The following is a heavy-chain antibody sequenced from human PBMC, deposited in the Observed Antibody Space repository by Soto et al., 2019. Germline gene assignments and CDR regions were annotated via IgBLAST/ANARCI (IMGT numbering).Heavy chain of an antibody. Sequence: GGSLRLSCAAYGFTFSSYSMHWVRQAPGKGLEWVAVISYEGSNKYYADSVKGRFTISRDNSKNTLYLQMNSLRAEDTAVYYCARGYYDSSGPLYGMDVWGQGTTVTVSS. V-gene: IGHV3-30-3*01. J-gene: IGHJ6*02. CDR3: ARGYYDSSGPLYGMDV. CDR1: GFTFSSYS. CDR2: ISYEGSNK. D-gene: IGHD3-22*01.